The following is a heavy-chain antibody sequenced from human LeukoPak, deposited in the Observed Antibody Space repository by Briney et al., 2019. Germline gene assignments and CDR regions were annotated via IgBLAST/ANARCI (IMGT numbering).Heavy chain of an antibody. Sequence: PGGSLRLSCAASGFTFSTYGMHWVRQAPGKGLEWVAFIRYDSRNKYYRDSVKGRFTISRDNSKNTLYLQMNSLRVEDTAVYFCAKDKDPWKSTAISDFDYWGQGSLVTVSS. CDR1: GFTFSTYG. D-gene: IGHD2/OR15-2a*01. J-gene: IGHJ4*02. CDR2: IRYDSRNK. V-gene: IGHV3-30*02. CDR3: AKDKDPWKSTAISDFDY.